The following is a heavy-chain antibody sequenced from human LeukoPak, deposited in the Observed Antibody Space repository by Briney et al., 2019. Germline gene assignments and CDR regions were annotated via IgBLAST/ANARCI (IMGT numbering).Heavy chain of an antibody. J-gene: IGHJ4*02. CDR3: ARPGGYSGSSPVDY. V-gene: IGHV4-38-2*02. CDR1: GYSISSGYY. D-gene: IGHD1-26*01. Sequence: PSETLSLTCTVSGYSISSGYYWGWIRQPPGKGLEWIGSIYHSGSTYYNPSLKSRVTISVDTSKNQFSLKLSSVTAADTAVYYCARPGGYSGSSPVDYWGQGTLVTVSS. CDR2: IYHSGST.